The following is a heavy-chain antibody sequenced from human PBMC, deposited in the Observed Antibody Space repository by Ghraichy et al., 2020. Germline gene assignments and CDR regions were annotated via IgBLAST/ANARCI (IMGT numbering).Heavy chain of an antibody. CDR3: ARQPAATMREFAFDY. D-gene: IGHD2-15*01. Sequence: SETLSLTCTVSGDSISSGSFFWGWIRQPPGKGLDWIGSVFYSGSTYYNPSLKSRVTISVDTSKNQFSLKLSSVTAAETAVYGCARQPAATMREFAFDYWGQGTLVTGSS. J-gene: IGHJ4*02. CDR1: GDSISSGSFF. CDR2: VFYSGST. V-gene: IGHV4-39*01.